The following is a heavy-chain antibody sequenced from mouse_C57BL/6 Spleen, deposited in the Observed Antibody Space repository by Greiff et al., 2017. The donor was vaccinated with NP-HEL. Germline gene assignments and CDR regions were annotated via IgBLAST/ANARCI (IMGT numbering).Heavy chain of an antibody. CDR2: IYPGSGST. J-gene: IGHJ1*03. Sequence: QVQLQQPGAELVKPGASVKMSCKASGYTFTSYWITWVKQRPGQGLEWIGDIYPGSGSTNYNEKFKSKATLTVDTSSSTAYMQLSSLTSEDSAVYYCARTGYSIWYFDVWGTGTTVTVSS. CDR1: GYTFTSYW. CDR3: ARTGYSIWYFDV. D-gene: IGHD2-5*01. V-gene: IGHV1-55*01.